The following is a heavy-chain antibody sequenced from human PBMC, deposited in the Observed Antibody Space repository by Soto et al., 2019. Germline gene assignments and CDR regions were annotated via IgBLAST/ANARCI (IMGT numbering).Heavy chain of an antibody. CDR3: TSPSEGIIFGY. D-gene: IGHD1-20*01. J-gene: IGHJ4*02. Sequence: EVQLVESGGGLVQPGGSLKLSCAASGFTFSGSAMHWVRQASGKGLEWVGRIRSKVNSYATAYAASVKGRFTISRDDSKNTAYLQMNSLKTEDTAVYYCTSPSEGIIFGYWGQGTLVTVSS. CDR1: GFTFSGSA. V-gene: IGHV3-73*02. CDR2: IRSKVNSYAT.